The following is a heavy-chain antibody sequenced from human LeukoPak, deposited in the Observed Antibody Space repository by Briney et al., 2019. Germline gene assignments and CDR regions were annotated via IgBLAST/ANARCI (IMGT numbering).Heavy chain of an antibody. CDR1: GFTFSSYG. J-gene: IGHJ5*02. CDR3: AKPLGTEGNNWFDP. Sequence: GGSLRLSCAASGFTFSSYGMPWVRQAPGKGLEWVAVISYDGSNKYYADSVKGRFTISRDNSKNTLYLQMNSLRAEDTAVYYCAKPLGTEGNNWFDPWGQGTLVTVSS. V-gene: IGHV3-30*18. CDR2: ISYDGSNK.